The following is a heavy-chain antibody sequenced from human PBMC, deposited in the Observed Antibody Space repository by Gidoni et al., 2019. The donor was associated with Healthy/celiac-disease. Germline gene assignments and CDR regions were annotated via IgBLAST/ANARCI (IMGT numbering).Heavy chain of an antibody. CDR2: ISSSSSTI. J-gene: IGHJ4*02. V-gene: IGHV3-48*01. D-gene: IGHD6-13*01. CDR3: ARDIAAAGRGIDY. Sequence: EVQLVESGGGLVQPGGSLRLSCAASGFTFSSYSMNWFRQAPGKGLEWVSYISSSSSTIYYADSVKGRFTISRDNAKNSLYLQMNSLRAEDTAVYYCARDIAAAGRGIDYWGQGTLVTVSS. CDR1: GFTFSSYS.